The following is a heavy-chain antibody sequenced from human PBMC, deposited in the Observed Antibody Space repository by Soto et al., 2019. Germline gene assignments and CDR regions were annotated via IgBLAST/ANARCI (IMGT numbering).Heavy chain of an antibody. CDR3: TKDERYCSSISFKDAFDC. J-gene: IGHJ3*01. CDR1: GFTFVDYA. Sequence: EVQLVESGGGLVQPGRSLRLSCAASGFTFVDYAMHWVRQAPGQGLEWVSGISWDGGYKGYADSVKGRFTISRDNAKKILFFEKNSLRVEDTALYYCTKDERYCSSISFKDAFDCWGQGTMVTVS. CDR2: ISWDGGYK. V-gene: IGHV3-9*01. D-gene: IGHD2-2*01.